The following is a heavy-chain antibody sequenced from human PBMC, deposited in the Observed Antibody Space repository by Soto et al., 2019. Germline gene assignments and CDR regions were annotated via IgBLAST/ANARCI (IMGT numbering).Heavy chain of an antibody. CDR2: ISYGGST. CDR3: ARHRRETGTYAQPLDS. Sequence: SETLSLTCTVSGGSVSSSSFCWGWVRPPPGKGLEWIGSISYGGSTYYIPSLRSRVTMSVDTSTNQLSLNMNSVTAADTALYFCARHRRETGTYAQPLDSWGPGTLVTVSS. J-gene: IGHJ4*02. D-gene: IGHD1-1*01. CDR1: GGSVSSSSFC. V-gene: IGHV4-39*01.